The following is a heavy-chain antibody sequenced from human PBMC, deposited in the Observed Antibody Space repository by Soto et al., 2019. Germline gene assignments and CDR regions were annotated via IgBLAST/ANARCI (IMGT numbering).Heavy chain of an antibody. Sequence: QVQLVEAGGGLVKPGGSLRLSCVASGFTFSDYYMSWIRQAPGKGLEWLSYISSSGITIYYADSVKGRFTITRDNAKNSMYLQMNSLRGEDTAVYYCARADAQWLVEPYYFDSWGQGTLVTVSS. CDR1: GFTFSDYY. D-gene: IGHD6-19*01. CDR3: ARADAQWLVEPYYFDS. V-gene: IGHV3-11*01. CDR2: ISSSGITI. J-gene: IGHJ4*02.